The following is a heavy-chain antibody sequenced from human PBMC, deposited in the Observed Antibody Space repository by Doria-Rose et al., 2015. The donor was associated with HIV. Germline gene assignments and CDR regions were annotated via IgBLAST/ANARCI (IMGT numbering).Heavy chain of an antibody. CDR1: GGSISHYY. D-gene: IGHD1-26*01. J-gene: IGHJ4*02. CDR2: IFYTGGT. CDR3: ARVLSGTYDY. Sequence: VQLLESGPGLVKPSATLSLTCSVSGGSISHYYWSWIRQPPGKGLEYIGDIFYTGGTNCSPSLKSRVSISIDTSKNKFSLRLSSVTAADTAVYYCARVLSGTYDYWGQGTLVTVSS. V-gene: IGHV4-59*01.